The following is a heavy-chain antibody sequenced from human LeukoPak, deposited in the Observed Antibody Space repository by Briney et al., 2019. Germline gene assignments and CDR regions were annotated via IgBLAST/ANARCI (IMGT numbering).Heavy chain of an antibody. V-gene: IGHV6-1*01. D-gene: IGHD1-26*01. CDR3: ARLVGASWFDS. J-gene: IGHJ5*01. Sequence: SQTLSPTCAISGDSVSTNSATWTWLRQSPSRGLEWLGRAYYRSKWNNDYAVSMKSRITINPDTSKNQFSLQLDSVTPEDTAVYYCARLVGASWFDSWGQGTLVTVSP. CDR1: GDSVSTNSAT. CDR2: AYYRSKWNN.